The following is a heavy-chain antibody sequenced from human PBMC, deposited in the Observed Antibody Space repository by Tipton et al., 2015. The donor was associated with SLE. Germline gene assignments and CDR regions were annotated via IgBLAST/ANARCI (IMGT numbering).Heavy chain of an antibody. D-gene: IGHD2-21*01. CDR2: TNPNSGNI. Sequence: QLVQSGVEVKKPGASVKVSCKASGYTFTSYDINWVRQATGQGIERMGWTNPNSGNIGHAQKFQGRVTMTRNTSISTAYMEQSSLRSEDTAVYYCARGSLLWSHAPDPSGQGTLVTVSS. V-gene: IGHV1-8*01. J-gene: IGHJ5*02. CDR1: GYTFTSYD. CDR3: ARGSLLWSHAPDP.